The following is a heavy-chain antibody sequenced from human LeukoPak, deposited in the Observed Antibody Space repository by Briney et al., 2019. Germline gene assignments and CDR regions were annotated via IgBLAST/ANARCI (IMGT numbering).Heavy chain of an antibody. CDR3: ARGRFFDY. V-gene: IGHV4-59*01. Sequence: SETLSLTCTVSGGSISSYYWNWIRQSPGKGLEWIGHIYNGGSTNYSPSLRSRVTISVDTSKNQFSLNLKSVTAADTAVYYCARGRFFDYWGQGTLVTVSS. CDR2: IYNGGST. CDR1: GGSISSYY. D-gene: IGHD5-24*01. J-gene: IGHJ4*02.